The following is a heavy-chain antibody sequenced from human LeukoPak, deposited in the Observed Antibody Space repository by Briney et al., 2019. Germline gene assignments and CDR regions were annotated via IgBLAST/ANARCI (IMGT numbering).Heavy chain of an antibody. V-gene: IGHV4-34*01. D-gene: IGHD3-16*01. CDR2: INRSGST. J-gene: IGHJ6*02. CDR3: ARVVKLHANNYGMDV. Sequence: PSETLSLTCAVYGGSFSGYYWSWIRQPPGKGLEWIGEINRSGSTNYNPSLKSRVTISVDTSKNQFSLKLSSVTAADTAVYYCARVVKLHANNYGMDVWGQGATVTVSS. CDR1: GGSFSGYY.